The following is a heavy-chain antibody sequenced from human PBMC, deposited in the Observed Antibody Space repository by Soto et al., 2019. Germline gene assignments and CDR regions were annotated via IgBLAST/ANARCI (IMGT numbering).Heavy chain of an antibody. J-gene: IGHJ5*02. Sequence: SETLSHTCAVYDGSFHGYYWSLIRQPPGKGAEWIGEINRSGSVTFNPTFKSRVSILLDTSKNQMSLQLSSVSAADTAIYYCAKGPQTGYYDSGTFYSSVPWGQGTLVTVSS. CDR2: INRSGSV. D-gene: IGHD3-10*01. CDR3: AKGPQTGYYDSGTFYSSVP. CDR1: DGSFHGYY. V-gene: IGHV4-34*01.